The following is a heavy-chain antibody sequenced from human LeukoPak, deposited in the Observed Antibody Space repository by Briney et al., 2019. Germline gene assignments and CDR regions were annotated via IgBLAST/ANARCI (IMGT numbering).Heavy chain of an antibody. CDR2: FYSSGNN. Sequence: PSETLSLTCLVSGGSMSSYFWSWIRQPAGKGLEWIGRFYSSGNNNYNPSLRSRVTMSADTSKNQFSMELTSVTAADTAVYYCAREGGSGGASWSHSYYYYMDVWGKGTTVTVSS. D-gene: IGHD3-16*01. J-gene: IGHJ6*03. CDR3: AREGGSGGASWSHSYYYYMDV. V-gene: IGHV4-4*07. CDR1: GGSMSSYF.